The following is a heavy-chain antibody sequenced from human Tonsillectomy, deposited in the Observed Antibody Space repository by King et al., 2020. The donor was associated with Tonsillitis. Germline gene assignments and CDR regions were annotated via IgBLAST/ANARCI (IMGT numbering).Heavy chain of an antibody. CDR2: IYYSGST. D-gene: IGHD1-1*01. CDR1: GGSVSSGSYY. CDR3: ARRYSDAFDI. J-gene: IGHJ3*02. V-gene: IGHV4-61*01. Sequence: QLQESGPGLVKPSETLSLTCTVSGGSVSSGSYYWSWIRQPPGKGLEWIGYIYYSGSTNYNPSLKSRVTISVDTSKNQFSLKLSSVTAADTAVYYCARRYSDAFDIWGQGTMVTVSS.